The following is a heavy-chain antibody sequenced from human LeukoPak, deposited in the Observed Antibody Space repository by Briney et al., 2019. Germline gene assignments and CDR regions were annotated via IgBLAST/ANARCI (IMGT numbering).Heavy chain of an antibody. D-gene: IGHD1-14*01. Sequence: ASVKVSCKASGYTFTGYYMHWVRQAPGQGLEWMGGIIPIFGTANYAQKFQDRVTITADESTSTTYMELSSLRSDDTAVYYCAREETHHVYYGMDVWGQGTMVTVSS. CDR1: GYTFTGYY. CDR3: AREETHHVYYGMDV. V-gene: IGHV1-69*13. J-gene: IGHJ6*02. CDR2: IIPIFGTA.